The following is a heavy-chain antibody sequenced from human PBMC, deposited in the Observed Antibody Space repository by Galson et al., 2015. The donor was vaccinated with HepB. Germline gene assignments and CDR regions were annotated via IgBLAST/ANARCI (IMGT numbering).Heavy chain of an antibody. D-gene: IGHD1-7*01. Sequence: SETLSLTCTVSGGSISSSSYYWGWIRQPPGKGLEWIGSIYYSGSTYYNPSLKSRVTISVDTSKNQFSLKLSSVTAADTAVYYCARTYTVITGTTGWFDPWGQGTLVTVSS. J-gene: IGHJ5*02. CDR1: GGSISSSSYY. CDR2: IYYSGST. CDR3: ARTYTVITGTTGWFDP. V-gene: IGHV4-39*01.